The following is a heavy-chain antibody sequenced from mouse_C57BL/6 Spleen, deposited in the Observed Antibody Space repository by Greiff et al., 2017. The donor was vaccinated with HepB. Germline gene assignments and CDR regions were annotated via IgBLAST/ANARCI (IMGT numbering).Heavy chain of an antibody. Sequence: QVQLKESGAELVKPGASVKMSCKASGYTFTSYWITWVKQRPGQGLEWIGDIYPGSGSTNYNEKFKSKATLTVDTSSSTAYMQLSSLTSEDSAVYYCARSRGYDGYYNWGQGTTLTVSS. CDR1: GYTFTSYW. CDR2: IYPGSGST. CDR3: ARSRGYDGYYN. J-gene: IGHJ2*01. D-gene: IGHD2-3*01. V-gene: IGHV1-55*01.